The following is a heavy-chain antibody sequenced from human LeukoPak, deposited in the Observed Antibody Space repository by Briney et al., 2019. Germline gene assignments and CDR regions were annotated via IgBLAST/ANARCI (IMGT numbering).Heavy chain of an antibody. CDR2: INHSGST. CDR1: GGSFSGYY. Sequence: PSETLSLTCAVYGGSFSGYYWSWIRQPPGKGLEWIGEINHSGSTNYNPSLKSRVTISVDTSKNQFSLKLSSVTAADTAVYYCATLGGGYCSGGSCYSGACYYYYYGMDVWGQGTTVTVSS. J-gene: IGHJ6*02. V-gene: IGHV4-34*01. D-gene: IGHD2-15*01. CDR3: ATLGGGYCSGGSCYSGACYYYYYGMDV.